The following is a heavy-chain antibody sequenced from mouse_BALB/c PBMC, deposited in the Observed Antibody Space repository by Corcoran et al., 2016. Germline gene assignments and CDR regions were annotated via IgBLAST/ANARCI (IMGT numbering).Heavy chain of an antibody. CDR1: GYTFTNYG. Sequence: QIQLVQSGPELKKPGETVKISCKASGYTFTNYGMNWVKQAPGKGLKWMGWINTYTGEPTYADDFKGRFAFSLETSASTGYLQINNLKNEDKATYFLARGGLYGNYGAWFAYWGQGTLVTVSA. D-gene: IGHD2-1*01. V-gene: IGHV9-1*02. J-gene: IGHJ3*01. CDR3: ARGGLYGNYGAWFAY. CDR2: INTYTGEP.